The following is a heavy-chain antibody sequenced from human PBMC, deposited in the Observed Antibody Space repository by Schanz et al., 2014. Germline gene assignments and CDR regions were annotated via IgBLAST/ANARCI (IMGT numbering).Heavy chain of an antibody. D-gene: IGHD6-13*01. J-gene: IGHJ4*02. V-gene: IGHV3-23*01. Sequence: EGQLLESGGGLVQPGGSLRLSCAASGFTFVDAWMSWVRQAPGRGLEWVSCIRGSGGSTLYADSVQGRFTISRDDSKNTLYLQMNSLRAEDTAVYYCAKARDTDPGIEAAADIYYFDYWGQGTLVTVSS. CDR3: AKARDTDPGIEAAADIYYFDY. CDR1: GFTFVDAW. CDR2: IRGSGGST.